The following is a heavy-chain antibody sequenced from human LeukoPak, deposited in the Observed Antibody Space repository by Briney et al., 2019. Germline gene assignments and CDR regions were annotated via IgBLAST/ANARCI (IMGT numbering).Heavy chain of an antibody. V-gene: IGHV1-69*05. Sequence: ASVKVSCKASGGTVSSYAISWVRQAPGQGLEWMGGIIPIFGTANYAQKCQGRVTITTDESTSTAYMELSSLRSEDTAVYYCAGTYYDFWSGYLYYMDVWGKGTTVTVSS. J-gene: IGHJ6*03. D-gene: IGHD3-3*01. CDR3: AGTYYDFWSGYLYYMDV. CDR1: GGTVSSYA. CDR2: IIPIFGTA.